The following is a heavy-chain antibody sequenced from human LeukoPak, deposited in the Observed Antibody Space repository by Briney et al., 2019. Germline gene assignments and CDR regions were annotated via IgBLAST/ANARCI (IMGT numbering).Heavy chain of an antibody. J-gene: IGHJ4*02. CDR3: ANVPRSTVSY. D-gene: IGHD2-15*01. Sequence: GGSLRLSCVASGFSFSTNWMHWVRQTPGKRLEWVAELNEDGTVKYYVDSVKGRFTISRDNAKNSLYLQLNSLRVEDTGVYFCANVPRSTVSYWGRGTLVTVSS. V-gene: IGHV3-7*01. CDR2: LNEDGTVK. CDR1: GFSFSTNW.